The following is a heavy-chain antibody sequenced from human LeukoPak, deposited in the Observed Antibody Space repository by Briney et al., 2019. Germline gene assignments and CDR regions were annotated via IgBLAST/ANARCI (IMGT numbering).Heavy chain of an antibody. CDR3: ARDRGGAGPTTTDY. Sequence: GGALRDSRADPRFSLSTSRMHGVRRAPGKGLVWVSRFRGDGSSIIYADSVMGRFTISTDHAKNTMYQQMCSLRAGDTAVYYWARDRGGAGPTTTDYWGQGTLVTVSS. V-gene: IGHV3-74*01. J-gene: IGHJ4*02. D-gene: IGHD3-10*01. CDR2: FRGDGSSI. CDR1: RFSLSTSR.